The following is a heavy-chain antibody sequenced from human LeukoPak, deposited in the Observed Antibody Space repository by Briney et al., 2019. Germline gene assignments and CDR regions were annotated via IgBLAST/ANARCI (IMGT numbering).Heavy chain of an antibody. CDR1: GGSISSSSYY. CDR2: IYYSGST. J-gene: IGHJ4*02. Sequence: KPSETLSLTCTVSGGSISSSSYYWGWIRQPPGKGLEWIGSIYYSGSTYYNPSLKSRVTISVDTSKNQFSLKLSSVTAADTAVYYCARDARHCGGGSCYSHWGQGTLVTVSS. D-gene: IGHD2-15*01. V-gene: IGHV4-39*07. CDR3: ARDARHCGGGSCYSH.